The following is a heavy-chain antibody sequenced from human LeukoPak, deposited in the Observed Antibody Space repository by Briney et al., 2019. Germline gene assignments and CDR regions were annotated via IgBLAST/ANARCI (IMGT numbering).Heavy chain of an antibody. CDR3: AELGITMIGGI. Sequence: GGSLRLSCAASGFTFDDYGMSWVRQAPGKGLEWVSYISSSGSTIYYADSVKGRFTISRDNAKDSLYLQMNSLRAEDTAVYYCAELGITMIGGIWGKGTTVTISS. CDR1: GFTFDDYG. J-gene: IGHJ6*04. V-gene: IGHV3-48*03. D-gene: IGHD3-10*02. CDR2: ISSSGSTI.